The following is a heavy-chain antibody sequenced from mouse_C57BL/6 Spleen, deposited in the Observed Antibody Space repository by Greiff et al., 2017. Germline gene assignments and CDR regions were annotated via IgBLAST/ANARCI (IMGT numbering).Heavy chain of an antibody. V-gene: IGHV1-9*01. CDR1: GYTFTGYW. J-gene: IGHJ2*01. CDR3: ARIGSRNY. Sequence: VQLQQSGAELMKPGASVKLSCKATGYTFTGYWIEWVKQRPGHGLEWIGEIVPGSGSTNNNEKFKGKATFTADTSSNTAYMQLSSLTTEDSAIYYCARIGSRNYWGQGTTLTVSS. D-gene: IGHD1-1*01. CDR2: IVPGSGST.